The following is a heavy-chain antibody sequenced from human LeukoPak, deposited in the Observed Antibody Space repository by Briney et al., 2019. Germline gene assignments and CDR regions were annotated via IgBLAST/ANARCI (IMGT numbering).Heavy chain of an antibody. CDR3: ARENIDAFDI. CDR1: GFTFSSYG. D-gene: IGHD1/OR15-1a*01. CDR2: IWYDGSNK. Sequence: PGGSLRLSCAASGFTFSSYGMHWVRQAPGKGLEWLAVIWYDGSNKYYADSVKGRFTISRDNSKNTLYLQMNSLRAEDTAVYYCARENIDAFDIWGQGTMVTVSS. J-gene: IGHJ3*02. V-gene: IGHV3-33*01.